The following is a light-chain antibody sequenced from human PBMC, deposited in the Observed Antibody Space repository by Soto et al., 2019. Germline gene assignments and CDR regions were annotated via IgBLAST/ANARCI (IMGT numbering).Light chain of an antibody. J-gene: IGKJ1*01. CDR1: QSVGSNC. CDR3: HQYDSSPRT. Sequence: EIVLTQSPGTLSLSPGDRATLSCRASQSVGSNCLAWYQQKSGQSPRLLIYGASFRASGIPDRFSGSGSGTDFTLTIRRLEPEDFAMYFCHQYDSSPRTFGQGTKGEI. V-gene: IGKV3-20*01. CDR2: GAS.